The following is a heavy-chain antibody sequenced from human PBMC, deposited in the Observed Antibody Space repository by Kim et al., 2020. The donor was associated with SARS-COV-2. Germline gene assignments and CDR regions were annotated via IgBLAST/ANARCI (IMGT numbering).Heavy chain of an antibody. CDR2: STHLAGT. V-gene: IGHV4-34*01. Sequence: KGREWCGESTHLAGTRSNPSRKSRVTIPVDTSKSQFSLRLSSVNAAATAVYYCAGLGGTTQMGYPWFDPWGQGTLVTVSS. J-gene: IGHJ5*02. CDR3: AGLGGTTQMGYPWFDP. D-gene: IGHD1-26*01.